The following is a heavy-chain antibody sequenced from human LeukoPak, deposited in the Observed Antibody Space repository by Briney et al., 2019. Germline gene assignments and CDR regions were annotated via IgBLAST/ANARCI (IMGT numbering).Heavy chain of an antibody. CDR2: INPNSGGT. Sequence: ASVKVSCKASGYTFTGYYMHWVRQAPGQGLEWMGWINPNSGGTNYAQKFQGRVTMTRNTSISTAYMELSSLRSEDTAVYYCARELVGNPIDYWGQGTLVTVSS. CDR1: GYTFTGYY. CDR3: ARELVGNPIDY. J-gene: IGHJ4*02. D-gene: IGHD3-9*01. V-gene: IGHV1-2*02.